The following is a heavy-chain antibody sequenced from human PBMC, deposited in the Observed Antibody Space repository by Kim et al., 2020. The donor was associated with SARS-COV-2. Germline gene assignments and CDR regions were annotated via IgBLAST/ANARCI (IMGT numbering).Heavy chain of an antibody. CDR3: TRDGCTGDDCDRYF. CDR1: GFTFSYYA. Sequence: GGSLRLSCAASGFTFSYYAMHWVRQAPGKGLEYLSAIICSGYSTYYADSVKGRFTVSRDNSKNTLYLQMSSLRAEDMAVYYCTRDGCTGDDCDRYF. CDR2: IICSGYST. J-gene: IGHJ1*01. D-gene: IGHD2-21*02. V-gene: IGHV3-64*02.